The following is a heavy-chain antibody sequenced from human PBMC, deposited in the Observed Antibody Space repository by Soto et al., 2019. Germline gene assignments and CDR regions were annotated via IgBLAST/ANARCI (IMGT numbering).Heavy chain of an antibody. Sequence: EVQLVESGGGLVQPGRSLRLSCAASGFTFDDYAMHWVRQAPGKGLEWVSGISWNSGSIGYADSVKGRFTISRDNAKNSLYMQMNSLRAEDTALYYCAKDRLRPRIPSHIVVVPAAFDYWGQGTLVTVSS. J-gene: IGHJ4*02. V-gene: IGHV3-9*01. D-gene: IGHD2-2*01. CDR2: ISWNSGSI. CDR1: GFTFDDYA. CDR3: AKDRLRPRIPSHIVVVPAAFDY.